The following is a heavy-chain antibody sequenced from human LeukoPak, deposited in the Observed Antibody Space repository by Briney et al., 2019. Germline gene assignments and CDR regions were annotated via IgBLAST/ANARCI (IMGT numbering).Heavy chain of an antibody. CDR3: ARGRTSYSSSFRRLLDY. J-gene: IGHJ4*02. CDR1: GGTFSSYA. Sequence: SVKVSCKASGGTFSSYAISWVRQAPGQGLEWMGGIIPIFGTANYAQKFQGRVTITADESTSTAYMELSSLRSEDTAVYYCARGRTSYSSSFRRLLDYWGQGTLVTVSA. CDR2: IIPIFGTA. V-gene: IGHV1-69*13. D-gene: IGHD6-6*01.